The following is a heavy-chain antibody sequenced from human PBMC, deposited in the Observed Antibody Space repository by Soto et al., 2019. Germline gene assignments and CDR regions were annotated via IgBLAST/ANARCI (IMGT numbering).Heavy chain of an antibody. CDR2: ILHIGDSA. CDR3: ARRGLSNSDY. V-gene: IGHV3-23*01. CDR1: GFSFSANA. D-gene: IGHD5-18*01. J-gene: IGHJ4*02. Sequence: DVHLLESGGGLVQPGGSLRLSCVASGFSFSANAMTWVRQAPGKGLEWVSSILHIGDSAYYADSVKGRFTISRDNSKSTLYLQMNSLRAEDTAVYYCARRGLSNSDYWGQGTLVTVSS.